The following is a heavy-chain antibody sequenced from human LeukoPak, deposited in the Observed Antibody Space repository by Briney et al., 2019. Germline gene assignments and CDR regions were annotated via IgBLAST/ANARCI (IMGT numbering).Heavy chain of an antibody. J-gene: IGHJ4*02. CDR2: ICGDDDK. CDR3: AHLEGGFSSDWYFQGFDY. D-gene: IGHD6-13*01. CDR1: GFSLSTSGVG. Sequence: SGPTLVNPTQTLRLTCTFSGFSLSTSGVGVGWIRQPPGKALEWFALICGDDDKRYSPSLKSRLTITKDPSKNQVVLRMTNMDPVDTATYYCAHLEGGFSSDWYFQGFDYWGQGILVTVSS. V-gene: IGHV2-5*02.